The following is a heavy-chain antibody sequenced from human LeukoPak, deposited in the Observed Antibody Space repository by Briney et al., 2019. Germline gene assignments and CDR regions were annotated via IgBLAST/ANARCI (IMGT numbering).Heavy chain of an antibody. CDR1: TDSTNTYY. Sequence: PSETLSLTCSVSTDSTNTYYWSWIRQPPGKGLEWIGYIYYSGSTNYNPSLKSRVTISVDTSKNQFSLKLSSVTAADTAVYYCARDGGSGSYREGSAFDIWGQGTMVTVAS. D-gene: IGHD3-10*01. V-gene: IGHV4-59*01. CDR3: ARDGGSGSYREGSAFDI. CDR2: IYYSGST. J-gene: IGHJ3*02.